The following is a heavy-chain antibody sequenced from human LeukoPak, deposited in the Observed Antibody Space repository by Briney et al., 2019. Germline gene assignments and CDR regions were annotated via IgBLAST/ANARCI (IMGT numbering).Heavy chain of an antibody. CDR3: ARVTGYMIEDYFDY. Sequence: PSETLSLTCTVSGGSISSYYWSWIRQPPGKGLEWIGEINHSGSTNYNPSLKSRVTISVDTSKNQFSLKLSSVTAADTAVYYCARVTGYMIEDYFDYWGQGTLVTVSS. D-gene: IGHD3-22*01. V-gene: IGHV4-34*01. CDR1: GGSISSYY. CDR2: INHSGST. J-gene: IGHJ4*02.